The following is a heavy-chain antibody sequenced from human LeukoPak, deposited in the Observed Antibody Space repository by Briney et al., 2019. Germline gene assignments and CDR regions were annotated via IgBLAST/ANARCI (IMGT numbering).Heavy chain of an antibody. Sequence: SVTVSCKAPGGTFSSYTISWVRQAPGQGLEWMGRIIPILGIANYAQKFQGRVTITADKSTSTAYMELSSLRSEDTAVYYCARSPTWNAWYFDLWGRGTLVTVSS. CDR1: GGTFSSYT. J-gene: IGHJ2*01. V-gene: IGHV1-69*02. CDR2: IIPILGIA. D-gene: IGHD1-1*01. CDR3: ARSPTWNAWYFDL.